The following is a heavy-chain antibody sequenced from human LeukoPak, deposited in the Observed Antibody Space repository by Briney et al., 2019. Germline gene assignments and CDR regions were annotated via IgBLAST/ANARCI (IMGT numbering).Heavy chain of an antibody. V-gene: IGHV4-38-2*01. J-gene: IGHJ4*02. Sequence: SETLSLTCAVSGYSIGSGYYWGWIRQPPGKGLEWIGSIYHSGSTYYNPSLKSRVTISVDTSKNQFSLKLSSVTAADTAVYYCARSSDWNYYFDYWGQGTLVTVSS. CDR1: GYSIGSGYY. CDR3: ARSSDWNYYFDY. CDR2: IYHSGST. D-gene: IGHD1-7*01.